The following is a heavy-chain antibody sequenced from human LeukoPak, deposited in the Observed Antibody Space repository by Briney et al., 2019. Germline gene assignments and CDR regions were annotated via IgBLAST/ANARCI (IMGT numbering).Heavy chain of an antibody. V-gene: IGHV1-8*01. D-gene: IGHD5/OR15-5a*01. J-gene: IGHJ4*02. Sequence: ASVTVSCKASGYTFTSYDINWVRQAAGQGLEWMGWMNPNSGNTGYAQKFQGRVTMTRDTSISTAYMELSSLRSEDTAVYYCARGLGIPGVYPDLRFWGQGTLVTVSS. CDR3: ARGLGIPGVYPDLRF. CDR2: MNPNSGNT. CDR1: GYTFTSYD.